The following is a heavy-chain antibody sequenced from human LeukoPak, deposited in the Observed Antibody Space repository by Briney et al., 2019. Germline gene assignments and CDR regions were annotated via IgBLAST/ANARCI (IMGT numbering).Heavy chain of an antibody. CDR3: AAPGVPAATYYFDY. J-gene: IGHJ4*02. CDR2: ISYDGSNK. CDR1: GFTFSSYG. Sequence: GRSLRLSCAASGFTFSSYGMHWVRQAPGKGLEWVALISYDGSNKYYADSVKGRFTISRDNSKNTVYLQMNSLRAEDTAVYYCAAPGVPAATYYFDYWGQGTLVTVSS. D-gene: IGHD2-2*01. V-gene: IGHV3-30*03.